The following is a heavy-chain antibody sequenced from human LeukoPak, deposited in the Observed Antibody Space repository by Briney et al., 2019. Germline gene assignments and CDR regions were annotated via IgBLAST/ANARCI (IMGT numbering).Heavy chain of an antibody. CDR1: GFTCGSYG. CDR3: VAVTDGY. J-gene: IGHJ4*02. Sequence: GGSLRLACAASGFTCGSYGMHWVRQAPGKGLVWVSRINTDGSSTNYADSVKGRFTISRDNAKNTLYLQMNSLRAEDTAVYYCVAVTDGYWGQGTLVTVSS. D-gene: IGHD6-19*01. CDR2: INTDGSST. V-gene: IGHV3-74*01.